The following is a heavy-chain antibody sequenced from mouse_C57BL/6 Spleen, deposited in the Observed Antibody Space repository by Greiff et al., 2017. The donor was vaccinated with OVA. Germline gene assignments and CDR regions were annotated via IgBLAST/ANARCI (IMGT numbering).Heavy chain of an antibody. D-gene: IGHD1-1*01. CDR2: ISSGSSTI. CDR3: AQGVTHDYRSILWYFDY. J-gene: IGHJ2*01. Sequence: EVLVVESGGGLVKPGGSLKLSCAASGFTFSDYGMHWVRQAPEKGLEWVAYISSGSSTIYYADTVKGRFTIARDNAKNTLFLQMTSLRSEETAMFYCAQGVTHDYRSILWYFDYWGKGTTLTVSS. CDR1: GFTFSDYG. V-gene: IGHV5-17*01.